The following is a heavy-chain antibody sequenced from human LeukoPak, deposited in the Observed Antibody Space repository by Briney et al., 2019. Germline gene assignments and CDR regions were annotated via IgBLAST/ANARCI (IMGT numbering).Heavy chain of an antibody. V-gene: IGHV3-23*01. CDR2: ISDSGNT. J-gene: IGHJ4*02. CDR1: GFTLSSYA. CDR3: AKDRAYYSDSSGYYLVRAYDY. D-gene: IGHD3-22*01. Sequence: GGSLRLSCAASGFTLSSYAMSWVRQAPGKGLEWVSAISDSGNTYHADSVKGRFTISRDNSKNTLYLQMNSLRAEDTAVYYCAKDRAYYSDSSGYYLVRAYDYWGQGTLVTVSS.